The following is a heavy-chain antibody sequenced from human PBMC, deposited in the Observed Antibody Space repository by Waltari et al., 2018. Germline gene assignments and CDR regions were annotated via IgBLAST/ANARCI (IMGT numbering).Heavy chain of an antibody. Sequence: QVQLVQSGAAVRRPGASVKVSCKASGYTFTGYYIHWVRQAPGQGLEWMGRIIPNSGGTNYAQNFQGRVTMTRDTSISTAYMEVSRLTSDDTAVYYCARDGWQLPGVCDYWGQGTLVTVSS. D-gene: IGHD1-7*01. CDR2: IIPNSGGT. CDR3: ARDGWQLPGVCDY. J-gene: IGHJ4*02. CDR1: GYTFTGYY. V-gene: IGHV1-2*06.